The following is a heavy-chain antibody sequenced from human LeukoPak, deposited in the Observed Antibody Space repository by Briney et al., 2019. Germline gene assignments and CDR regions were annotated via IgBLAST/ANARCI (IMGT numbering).Heavy chain of an antibody. V-gene: IGHV3-21*01. D-gene: IGHD6-13*01. CDR3: ARDADIAAAGLLDY. CDR2: ISSSSSYI. Sequence: GGSLRLSCAASGFTFSSYSMNWVRQAPGKGLEWVSSISSSSSYIYYADSVKGRFTTSRDNAKNSLYLQMNSLRAEDTAVYYCARDADIAAAGLLDYWGQGTLVTASS. J-gene: IGHJ4*02. CDR1: GFTFSSYS.